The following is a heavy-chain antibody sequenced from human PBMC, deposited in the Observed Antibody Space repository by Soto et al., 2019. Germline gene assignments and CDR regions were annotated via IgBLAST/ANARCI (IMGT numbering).Heavy chain of an antibody. Sequence: ASVKVSCKASGYTFTSYGISWVRQAPGQGLEWMGWISAYNGNTNYAQKLQGRVTMTTDTSTSTAYMELRSLRSDDTAVYYCARERSSSGISEDFDPWGQGTLVTVSS. V-gene: IGHV1-18*01. CDR3: ARERSSSGISEDFDP. D-gene: IGHD3-3*02. CDR2: ISAYNGNT. CDR1: GYTFTSYG. J-gene: IGHJ5*02.